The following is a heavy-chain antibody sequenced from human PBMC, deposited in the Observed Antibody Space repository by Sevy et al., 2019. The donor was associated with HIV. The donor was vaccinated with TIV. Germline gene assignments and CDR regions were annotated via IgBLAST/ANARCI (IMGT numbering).Heavy chain of an antibody. Sequence: GGSLRLSCAASGFTFSSYWMSWVRQAPGKGLEWVANIKPDGSDKYYVGSLRGRFTISRDNAKNSLFLQINNLRAEDTAVYYCARTMEYGELGNWFDPWGQGTLVTVSS. CDR3: ARTMEYGELGNWFDP. V-gene: IGHV3-7*01. CDR1: GFTFSSYW. J-gene: IGHJ5*02. D-gene: IGHD4-17*01. CDR2: IKPDGSDK.